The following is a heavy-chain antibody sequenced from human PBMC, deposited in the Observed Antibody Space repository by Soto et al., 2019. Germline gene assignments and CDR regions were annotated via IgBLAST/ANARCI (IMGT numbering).Heavy chain of an antibody. Sequence: QITLKESGPTLVKPTQTLTLTCTFSGFSLRTSGVGVGWIRQPPGKALEWLALIYWDDGKRYSPSLKSRLTITKDTSKKQVVLRMTNMDPVDTATYYCAHLTTGGFYFDYWGQGTLVTVSS. D-gene: IGHD4-17*01. J-gene: IGHJ4*02. CDR1: GFSLRTSGVG. V-gene: IGHV2-5*02. CDR3: AHLTTGGFYFDY. CDR2: IYWDDGK.